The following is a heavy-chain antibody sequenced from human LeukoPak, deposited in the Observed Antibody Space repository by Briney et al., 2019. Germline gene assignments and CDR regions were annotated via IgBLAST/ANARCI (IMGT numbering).Heavy chain of an antibody. Sequence: PSETLSLTCTVSGGSISSYYWSWIRQPAGKGLEWIGRIYTSGSINYNPSLKSRVTMSVDTSKNQFSLKLSSVTAADTAVYYCASRLDHDYYYYYMDVWGKGTTVTVSS. CDR1: GGSISSYY. CDR3: ASRLDHDYYYYYMDV. V-gene: IGHV4-4*07. CDR2: IYTSGSI. J-gene: IGHJ6*03. D-gene: IGHD6-19*01.